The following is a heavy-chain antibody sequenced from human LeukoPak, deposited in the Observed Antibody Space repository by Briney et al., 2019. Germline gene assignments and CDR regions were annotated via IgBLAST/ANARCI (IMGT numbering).Heavy chain of an antibody. CDR3: ARQRRRATVTTLTSSVDYGMDV. CDR2: ITPIFGTA. D-gene: IGHD4-17*01. Sequence: GASVKVSCKASGGTFSSYAFSWVRQAPGQGLEWMGGITPIFGTANYAQKFQGRVTITADKSTSTAYMELSSLRSEDTAVYYCARQRRRATVTTLTSSVDYGMDVWGKGTTVTVSS. V-gene: IGHV1-69*06. J-gene: IGHJ6*04. CDR1: GGTFSSYA.